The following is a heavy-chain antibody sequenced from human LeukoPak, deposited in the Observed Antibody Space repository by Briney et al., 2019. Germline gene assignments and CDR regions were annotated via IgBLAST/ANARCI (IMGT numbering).Heavy chain of an antibody. CDR2: ISGSGGST. CDR1: GFSFRTYW. J-gene: IGHJ4*02. V-gene: IGHV3-23*01. D-gene: IGHD6-19*01. Sequence: GGSLRLSCAASGFSFRTYWMSWVRQAPGKGLEWVSAISGSGGSTYYADSVKGRFTISRDNSKNTLYLQMNSLRAEDTAVYYCAKGGSGWFSHLDYWGQGTLVTVSS. CDR3: AKGGSGWFSHLDY.